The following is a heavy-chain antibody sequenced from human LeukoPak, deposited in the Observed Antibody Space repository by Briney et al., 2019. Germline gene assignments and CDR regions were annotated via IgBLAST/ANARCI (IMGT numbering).Heavy chain of an antibody. J-gene: IGHJ4*02. CDR1: GVILSGSA. Sequence: GGSLRLSCAAAGVILSGSAMHWVRQAPGKGLEWVGRIRSKVYSYATEYGASVKGRFTISRDDSKNTAYLQMNSLKTEDTAVYYCSRLRDTSRLNWGQGTLVTVSS. D-gene: IGHD5-18*01. V-gene: IGHV3-73*01. CDR2: IRSKVYSYAT. CDR3: SRLRDTSRLN.